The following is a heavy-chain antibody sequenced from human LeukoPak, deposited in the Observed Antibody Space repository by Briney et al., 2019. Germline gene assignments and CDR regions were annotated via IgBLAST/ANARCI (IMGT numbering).Heavy chain of an antibody. J-gene: IGHJ4*02. Sequence: PGGSLRLSCAASGFTFSSYSMNWVRQAPGKGLEWVSYISSSSSTIYYADSVKGRFTISRDNAKNLLYLQMNSLRAEDTAVYYSASLTYGDRRDYWGQGTLVTVSS. CDR2: ISSSSSTI. CDR3: ASLTYGDRRDY. V-gene: IGHV3-48*04. D-gene: IGHD4-17*01. CDR1: GFTFSSYS.